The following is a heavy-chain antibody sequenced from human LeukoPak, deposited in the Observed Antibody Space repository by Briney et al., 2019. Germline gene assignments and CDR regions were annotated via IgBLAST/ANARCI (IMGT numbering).Heavy chain of an antibody. V-gene: IGHV4-59*01. CDR3: ARLGREDIPHFDY. D-gene: IGHD2-15*01. CDR1: GGSISSYY. J-gene: IGHJ4*02. Sequence: SETLSLTCTVSGGSISSYYWSWIRQPPGKGLEWIGYIYYSGSTNYNPSLKSRVTISVDTSKNQFSLKLSSVTAADTAVYYCARLGREDIPHFDYWGQGTLVNVSS. CDR2: IYYSGST.